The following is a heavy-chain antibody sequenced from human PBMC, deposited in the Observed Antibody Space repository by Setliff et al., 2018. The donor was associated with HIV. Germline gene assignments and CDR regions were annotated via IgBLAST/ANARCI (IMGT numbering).Heavy chain of an antibody. CDR2: INHSGSA. V-gene: IGHV4-34*01. CDR3: AGGPGTTSIDY. J-gene: IGHJ4*02. D-gene: IGHD1-26*01. CDR1: GGSFSGYY. Sequence: LSLTCAVYGGSFSGYYWSWIRQPPGKGLEWIGEINHSGSANYNMSLWSRVTISLDASRNQFSLELISVTAADTAVYYCAGGPGTTSIDYWAQGTLVTVSS.